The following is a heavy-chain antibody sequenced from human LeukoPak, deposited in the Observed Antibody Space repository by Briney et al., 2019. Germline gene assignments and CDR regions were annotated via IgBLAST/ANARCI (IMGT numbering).Heavy chain of an antibody. D-gene: IGHD3-22*01. CDR3: ATKYSYDSSAYYYLS. Sequence: GGSLRLSCAASGFTFSNYAMNWVRQAPGKGLEYVSGISGTGGSTYYANSVKGRFIISRDNSKNTLYLQMGSLRAEDMAVYYCATKYSYDSSAYYYLSWGQGTLVTVSS. V-gene: IGHV3-64*01. J-gene: IGHJ4*02. CDR1: GFTFSNYA. CDR2: ISGTGGST.